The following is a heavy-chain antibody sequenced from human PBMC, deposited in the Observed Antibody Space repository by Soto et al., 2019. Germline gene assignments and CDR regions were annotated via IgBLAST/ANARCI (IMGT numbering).Heavy chain of an antibody. CDR2: IYYLGNN. CDR3: AKPRLGQCTAARASIWFDGFDI. J-gene: IGHJ3*02. CDR1: GVSIRSFY. V-gene: IGHV4-59*01. Sequence: PSETLSLTCTVSGVSIRSFYWAWIRQSPGKGLEWIGKIYYLGNNQDNPSLKGRAIMSVHTSQSQVFLNLTSVTTADTAVYFCAKPRLGQCTAARASIWFDGFDIGGQGRIVT. D-gene: IGHD2-8*02.